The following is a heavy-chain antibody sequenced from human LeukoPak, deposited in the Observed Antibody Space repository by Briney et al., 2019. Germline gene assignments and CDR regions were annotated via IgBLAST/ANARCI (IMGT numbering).Heavy chain of an antibody. V-gene: IGHV4-39*07. J-gene: IGHJ3*02. CDR3: ARRRLGMATTKGAFDI. CDR1: GGSISSSSYY. CDR2: IYYSGST. Sequence: SETLSLTCTVSGGSISSSSYYWGWIRQPPGKGLEWIGNIYYSGSTSYNPSLKSRVTISVDTSKNQFSLKLSSVTAADTAVYYCARRRLGMATTKGAFDIWGQGTMVTVSS. D-gene: IGHD5-24*01.